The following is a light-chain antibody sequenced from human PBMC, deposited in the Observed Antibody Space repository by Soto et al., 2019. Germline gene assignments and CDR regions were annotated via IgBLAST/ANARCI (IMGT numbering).Light chain of an antibody. CDR2: DAS. Sequence: EIVLTQSPATLSLSPGERATLSCRASQSVSSYLAWYRQKPGQAPRLLIYDASNRATGIPARFSGSGSGTDFPLTNSRLEPGDFAVYYCQQRSNWPTFGGGTKVEIK. J-gene: IGKJ4*01. V-gene: IGKV3-11*01. CDR3: QQRSNWPT. CDR1: QSVSSY.